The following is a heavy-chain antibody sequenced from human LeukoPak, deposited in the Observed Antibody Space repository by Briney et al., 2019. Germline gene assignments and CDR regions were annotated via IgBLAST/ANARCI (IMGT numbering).Heavy chain of an antibody. D-gene: IGHD2-2*01. CDR1: GFTFSRFA. Sequence: GGSLSLLCAPSGFTFSRFAMMCARAAPGRGREGVSDISGSVGRTYYADSMKGRSTISRDNSKNTLYLQMNILMAEDTAVYYCAKFQDIVVVPAAMGQAWGQGNLVTVSS. CDR3: AKFQDIVVVPAAMGQA. V-gene: IGHV3-23*01. J-gene: IGHJ5*02. CDR2: ISGSVGRT.